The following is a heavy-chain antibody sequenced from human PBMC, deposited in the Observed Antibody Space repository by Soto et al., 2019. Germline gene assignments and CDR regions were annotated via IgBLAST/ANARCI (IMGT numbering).Heavy chain of an antibody. CDR3: ARDLNWNNVLGFDS. CDR2: VSTYSEHT. V-gene: IGHV1-18*04. Sequence: QLVQSGDEVKKPGASVKVSCRASGYIFNSVGISWLRQVPGQGLEWMGWVSTYSEHTKSVLKFRDRVTLTADTSTSTVHMELRSLRSADTAVYYCARDLNWNNVLGFDSWGQGTLVTVSS. J-gene: IGHJ4*02. CDR1: GYIFNSVG. D-gene: IGHD1-20*01.